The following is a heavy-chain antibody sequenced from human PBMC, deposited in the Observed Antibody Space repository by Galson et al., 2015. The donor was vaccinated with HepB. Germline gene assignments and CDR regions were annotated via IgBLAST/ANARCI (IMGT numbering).Heavy chain of an antibody. CDR3: TRHLRYGSGSYTDY. Sequence: SLRLSCAASGFTFSGSAMHWVRQASGRGLEWVGRIRSKANSYATAYAASVKGRFTISRDDSKNTAYLQMNSLKTEDTAVYYCTRHLRYGSGSYTDYWGQGTLVTVSS. D-gene: IGHD3-10*01. V-gene: IGHV3-73*01. CDR2: IRSKANSYAT. J-gene: IGHJ4*02. CDR1: GFTFSGSA.